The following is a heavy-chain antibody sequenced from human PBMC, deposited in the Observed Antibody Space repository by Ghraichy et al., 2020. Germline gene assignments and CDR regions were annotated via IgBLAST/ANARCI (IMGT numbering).Heavy chain of an antibody. CDR1: GFTFNNYA. CDR2: ISGSGGTT. D-gene: IGHD2-15*01. V-gene: IGHV3-23*01. CDR3: ARVWWHLGPPDY. J-gene: IGHJ4*02. Sequence: GGSLRLSCAVSGFTFNNYAMTWVRQAPGKGLEWVSTISGSGGTTFYADSVKGRFTVSRDNSKNTLFLQMSTLGAEDTAVYHCARVWWHLGPPDYWGQGTLVTVSS.